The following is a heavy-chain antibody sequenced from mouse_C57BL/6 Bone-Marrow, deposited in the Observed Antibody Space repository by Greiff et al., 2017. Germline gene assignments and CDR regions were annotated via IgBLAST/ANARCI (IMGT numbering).Heavy chain of an antibody. CDR3: ARRWVGLLAYAMDY. CDR2: IYPRSGNT. V-gene: IGHV1-81*01. J-gene: IGHJ4*01. CDR1: GYTFTSYG. D-gene: IGHD1-1*01. Sequence: QVQLQQSGAELARPGASVKLSCKASGYTFTSYGISWVKQRTGQGLEWIGEIYPRSGNTYYNEQFKGKATLTADTSSSTAYMELRSLTSEDSAVYFGARRWVGLLAYAMDYWGQGTSVTVSS.